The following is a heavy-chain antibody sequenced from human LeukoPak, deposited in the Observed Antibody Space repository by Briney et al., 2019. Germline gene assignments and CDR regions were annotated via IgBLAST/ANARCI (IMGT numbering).Heavy chain of an antibody. J-gene: IGHJ6*02. V-gene: IGHV1-8*01. CDR2: MNPNSGNT. D-gene: IGHD1-14*01. Sequence: ASVKVSSKASGYTFTSYDINWVRQATGQGLEWMGWMNPNSGNTGYAQKFQGRVTMTRNTSISTAYMELSSLRSEDTAVYYCARVGPVPYYSGMDVWGQGTTVTVSS. CDR3: ARVGPVPYYSGMDV. CDR1: GYTFTSYD.